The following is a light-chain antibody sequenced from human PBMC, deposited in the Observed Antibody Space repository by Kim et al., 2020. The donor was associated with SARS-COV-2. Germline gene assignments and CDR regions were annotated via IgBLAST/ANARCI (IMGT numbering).Light chain of an antibody. J-gene: IGKJ4*01. CDR2: LAS. CDR3: QQRNAWPLT. V-gene: IGKV3-15*01. Sequence: EIVMTQSPATLSVSPGERATLSCRASQTVRTNLVWYQQKPGQAPRVLIDLASNRATGIPARFSGSGSGTDFTLTISSLQSDDVAVYYCQQRNAWPLTFGGGTKVGIK. CDR1: QTVRTN.